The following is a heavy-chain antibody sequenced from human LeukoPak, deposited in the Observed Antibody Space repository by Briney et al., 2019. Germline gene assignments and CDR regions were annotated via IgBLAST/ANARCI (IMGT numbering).Heavy chain of an antibody. J-gene: IGHJ4*02. CDR3: ATGTHYDLLPF. CDR2: FDPGSGEI. V-gene: IGHV1-24*01. Sequence: GASVKVPCKVSGYSITELSTHWVRQAPGKGLEWMGGFDPGSGEIIYEQKFQDRVTMTEDTSTDTAYMELSSLSSEDTALYYCATGTHYDLLPFWGQGTLVTVSS. CDR1: GYSITELS. D-gene: IGHD3-9*01.